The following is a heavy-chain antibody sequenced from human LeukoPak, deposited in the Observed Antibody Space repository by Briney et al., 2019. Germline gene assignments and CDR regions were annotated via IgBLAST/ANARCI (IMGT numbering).Heavy chain of an antibody. Sequence: GASVKVSCKASGYTLTSYGISGVRQAPAQGLEWMGWISAYNGNTNYAHKLQGRVTTTPETSTSTAYMELRSLRSDDTAVYYCARGHGDYLWDYDYWGQGTLVTVSS. CDR2: ISAYNGNT. CDR1: GYTLTSYG. CDR3: ARGHGDYLWDYDY. V-gene: IGHV1-18*04. D-gene: IGHD4-17*01. J-gene: IGHJ4*02.